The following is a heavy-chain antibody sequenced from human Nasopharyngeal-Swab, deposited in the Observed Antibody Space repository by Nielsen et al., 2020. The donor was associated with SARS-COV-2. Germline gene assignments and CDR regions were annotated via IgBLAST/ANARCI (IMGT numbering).Heavy chain of an antibody. CDR3: AKEEQWLVHD. D-gene: IGHD6-19*01. V-gene: IGHV3-23*01. Sequence: GESLKISCAASGFNFNNYAMSWVRQAPGKGPEWVSGISVSGGRTYYADSGTGRFTISRDNSKNMLVLQMNSLRAEDTAVYYCAKEEQWLVHDWGQGTLVTVSS. CDR1: GFNFNNYA. J-gene: IGHJ4*02. CDR2: ISVSGGRT.